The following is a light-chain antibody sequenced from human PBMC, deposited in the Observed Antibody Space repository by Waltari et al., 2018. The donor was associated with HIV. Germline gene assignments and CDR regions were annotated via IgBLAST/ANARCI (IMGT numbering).Light chain of an antibody. Sequence: QLALTQSPSASASVGASVNLTCTLSSGHSNYDIAWHQQQPEKGPRYLMKVNSDGSHKKEDGVPDRFSGSSSGAERYLTISSLQSEDECDYYCQTWGSGIHVVFGGGTKVTVL. J-gene: IGLJ2*01. V-gene: IGLV4-69*01. CDR1: SGHSNYD. CDR3: QTWGSGIHVV. CDR2: VNSDGSH.